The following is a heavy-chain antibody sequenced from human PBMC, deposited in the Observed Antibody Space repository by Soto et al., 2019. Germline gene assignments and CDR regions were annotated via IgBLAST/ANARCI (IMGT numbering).Heavy chain of an antibody. J-gene: IGHJ6*02. CDR1: GFTFTRYD. CDR2: IGTDCDT. Sequence: GGSLRLSCAASGFTFTRYDMHWVRLTAGKGLEWVSNIGTDCDTYYVDSVKGRFTISREDDKNSVYLQMNSLGAGDTAVYYCARAYYDSSGYPVGGMDVWRQGTMVTVSS. CDR3: ARAYYDSSGYPVGGMDV. D-gene: IGHD3-22*01. V-gene: IGHV3-13*01.